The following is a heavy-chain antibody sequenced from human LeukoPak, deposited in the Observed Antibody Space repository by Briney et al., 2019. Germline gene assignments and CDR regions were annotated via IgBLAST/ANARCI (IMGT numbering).Heavy chain of an antibody. CDR3: ARDARYSGSWEKPFDL. CDR1: GGSISSGYYY. Sequence: ASETLSLTCTVSGGSISSGYYYWSWIRQPAGKGLECIGRIYSSGSTNYNPSLKSRVTISVDTSKNQFSLKLDSVTAADTAVYYCARDARYSGSWEKPFDLWGQGTLVTVSS. J-gene: IGHJ4*02. D-gene: IGHD6-13*01. CDR2: IYSSGST. V-gene: IGHV4-61*02.